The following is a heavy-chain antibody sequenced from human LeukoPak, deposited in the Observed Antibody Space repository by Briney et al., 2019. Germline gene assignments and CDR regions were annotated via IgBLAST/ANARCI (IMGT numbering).Heavy chain of an antibody. Sequence: GGSLRLSCAASGFTFSSYSMNWVRQAPGKGLEWVSCISSSSSCIYYADSVNGRFTTSRDNAKNSLYLQMNSLRADDTAVYYCARDAGRGDYWGQGALVTVSS. V-gene: IGHV3-21*01. D-gene: IGHD3-16*01. J-gene: IGHJ4*02. CDR1: GFTFSSYS. CDR3: ARDAGRGDY. CDR2: ISSSSSCI.